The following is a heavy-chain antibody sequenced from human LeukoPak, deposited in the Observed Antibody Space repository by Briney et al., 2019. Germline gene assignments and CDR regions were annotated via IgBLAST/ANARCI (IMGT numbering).Heavy chain of an antibody. V-gene: IGHV3-21*01. D-gene: IGHD2-2*01. CDR3: GTHKDYYYYYGMDV. CDR1: GFTFSSYS. J-gene: IGHJ6*02. Sequence: GGSLRLSCAASGFTFSSYSMNWVRQAPGKGLEWVSSISSSSSYIYYADSVKGRFTISRDNAKNSLYLQMNSLRAEDTAVYYCGTHKDYYYYYGMDVWGQGTTVTVSS. CDR2: ISSSSSYI.